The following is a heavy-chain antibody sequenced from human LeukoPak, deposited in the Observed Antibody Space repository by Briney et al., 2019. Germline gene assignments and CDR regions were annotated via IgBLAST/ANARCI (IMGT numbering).Heavy chain of an antibody. V-gene: IGHV4-59*01. J-gene: IGHJ4*02. CDR2: IYYSGST. Sequence: PSETLSLTCTVSGGSISSYYWSWIRQPPGKGLEWIGYIYYSGSTNYNPSLKSRVTISVDTSKNQFSLKLSSETAADTAVYYCARGGGDYYDSSGYCDYWGQGTLVTVSS. D-gene: IGHD3-22*01. CDR3: ARGGGDYYDSSGYCDY. CDR1: GGSISSYY.